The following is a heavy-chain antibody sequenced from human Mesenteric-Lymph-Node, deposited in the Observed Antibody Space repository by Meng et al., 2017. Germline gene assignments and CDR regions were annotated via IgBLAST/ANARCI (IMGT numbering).Heavy chain of an antibody. V-gene: IGHV4-30-4*01. CDR2: IYYSGST. CDR3: ASNPTGTRGNWFDP. Sequence: VRLQEPCPGLANPLQTLSLTWTVSGGPISGGDYYWSWIRQPPGKGLEWIGYIYYSGSTYYNPSLKSRVTISVDTSKNQFSLKLSSVTAADTAVYYCASNPTGTRGNWFDPWGQGTLVTVSS. J-gene: IGHJ5*02. D-gene: IGHD1-7*01. CDR1: GGPISGGDYY.